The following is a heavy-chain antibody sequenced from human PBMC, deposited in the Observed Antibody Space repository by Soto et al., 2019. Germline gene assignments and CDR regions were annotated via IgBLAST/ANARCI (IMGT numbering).Heavy chain of an antibody. D-gene: IGHD4-17*01. CDR2: IYYSGST. J-gene: IGHJ4*02. CDR3: ARQQTTTVVDY. CDR1: GGSISSYY. V-gene: IGHV4-59*01. Sequence: QVQLQESGPGLVKPSETLCLTCTVSGGSISSYYWSWIRQPPGKGLEWIGYIYYSGSTNYNPSLKSRVTISVDTSKNQFSLKLSSVTAADTAVYYCARQQTTTVVDYWGQGTLVTVSS.